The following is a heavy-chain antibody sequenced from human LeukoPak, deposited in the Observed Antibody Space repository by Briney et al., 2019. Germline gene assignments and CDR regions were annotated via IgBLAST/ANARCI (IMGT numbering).Heavy chain of an antibody. Sequence: SETLSLTCAVYGGSFSGWYWSWIRQPPGKGLEWIGEINHSGSTNYNPSLKSRVTISVDTSKNQFSLKLSSVTAADTAVYYCARNRYCSSTSCYYYYYYYMDVWGKGTTVTVSS. J-gene: IGHJ6*03. D-gene: IGHD2-2*01. CDR3: ARNRYCSSTSCYYYYYYYMDV. V-gene: IGHV4-34*01. CDR1: GGSFSGWY. CDR2: INHSGST.